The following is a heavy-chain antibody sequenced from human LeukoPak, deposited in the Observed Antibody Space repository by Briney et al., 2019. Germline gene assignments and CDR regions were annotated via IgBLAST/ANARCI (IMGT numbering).Heavy chain of an antibody. D-gene: IGHD6-25*01. V-gene: IGHV3-7*05. Sequence: GGSLRLSCAVSGFTFTNNWMTWSRQAPGRGLEWVANIKQDGSEKHYVDSVKGRFTISRDNAKNSVYLQMNSLRAEDAAMYYCARGRAVDYWGQGTLVIVSS. CDR1: GFTFTNNW. CDR3: ARGRAVDY. J-gene: IGHJ4*02. CDR2: IKQDGSEK.